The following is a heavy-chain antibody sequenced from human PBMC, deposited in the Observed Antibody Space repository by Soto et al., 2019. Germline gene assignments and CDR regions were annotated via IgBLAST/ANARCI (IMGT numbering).Heavy chain of an antibody. CDR1: GYTFTSYA. Sequence: ASVKVSCKASGYTFTSYAMHWVRQAPGQRLEWMGWINAGNGNTKYSQKFQGRVTITRDTSASTAYMELSSLRSEDTAVYYCATKPTTVVTPEDNAFDTWGQGTMVTVSS. V-gene: IGHV1-3*01. CDR2: INAGNGNT. CDR3: ATKPTTVVTPEDNAFDT. D-gene: IGHD2-21*02. J-gene: IGHJ3*02.